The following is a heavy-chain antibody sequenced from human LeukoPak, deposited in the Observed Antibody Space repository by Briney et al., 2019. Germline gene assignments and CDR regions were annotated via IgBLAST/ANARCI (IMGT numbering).Heavy chain of an antibody. V-gene: IGHV5-51*01. D-gene: IGHD6-13*01. CDR2: IYPSDSDT. CDR1: GYSFATSW. CDR3: ARQAGQLVDY. J-gene: IGHJ4*02. Sequence: GESLKISCEGSGYSFATSWIAWVRQMPGRGLEWMETIYPSDSDTRYSPSFQGQVTISADKSISTAYLQWSSLQASDSGIYYCARQAGQLVDYWGQGTQVTVSS.